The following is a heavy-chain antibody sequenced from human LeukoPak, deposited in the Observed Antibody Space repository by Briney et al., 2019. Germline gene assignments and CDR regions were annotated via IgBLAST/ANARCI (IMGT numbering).Heavy chain of an antibody. CDR3: ARGKYDSSPFLQH. J-gene: IGHJ1*01. Sequence: PGGSLRLSCAASGFTFSSYAMSWVRQAPGKGLEWVSGISGSGGSTYYADSVKGRFTISRDNSKNTLYLHMNSLRAEDTAVYYCARGKYDSSPFLQHWGQGTLVTVSS. D-gene: IGHD3-22*01. V-gene: IGHV3-23*01. CDR1: GFTFSSYA. CDR2: ISGSGGST.